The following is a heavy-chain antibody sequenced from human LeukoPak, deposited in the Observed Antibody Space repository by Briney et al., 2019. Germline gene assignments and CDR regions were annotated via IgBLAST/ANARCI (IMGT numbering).Heavy chain of an antibody. Sequence: ASVKVSCKASGYSFTSYYMHWVRQAPGQGLEWMGLINPSGSSTSYAQKFQGRLSLTRDMSTSTDYMELSSLTSEDTAVYYCARGVVVVAAITPYYYYYMDVWGKGTTVTVSS. D-gene: IGHD2-15*01. CDR1: GYSFTSYY. CDR3: ARGVVVVAAITPYYYYYMDV. V-gene: IGHV1-46*01. CDR2: INPSGSST. J-gene: IGHJ6*03.